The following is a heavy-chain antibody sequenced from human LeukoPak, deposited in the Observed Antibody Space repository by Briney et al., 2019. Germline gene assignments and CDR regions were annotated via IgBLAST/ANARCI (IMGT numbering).Heavy chain of an antibody. Sequence: ASVKVSCKASGYIFSGYYMHWVRQAPGQGLEWMGWINPKSGGTNYAQQFQGRVTMTRDTSISTAYMVLSRLRSDDTAVYYCARSTTIFGVLIPSGWFDPWGQGTLVTVSS. J-gene: IGHJ5*02. D-gene: IGHD3-3*01. CDR2: INPKSGGT. V-gene: IGHV1-2*02. CDR1: GYIFSGYY. CDR3: ARSTTIFGVLIPSGWFDP.